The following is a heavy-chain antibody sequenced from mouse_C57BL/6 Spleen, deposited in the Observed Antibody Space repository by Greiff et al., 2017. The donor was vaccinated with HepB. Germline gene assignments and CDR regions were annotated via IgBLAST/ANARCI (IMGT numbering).Heavy chain of an antibody. CDR3: ARSRWDDDFDV. CDR2: IRNKANGYTT. CDR1: GFTFTDYY. Sequence: EVMLVESGGGLVQPGGSLSLSCAASGFTFTDYYMSWVRQPPGKALEWLGFIRNKANGYTTEYSASVKGRFTISRDNSQSILYLQMNALRAEDSATYYCARSRWDDDFDVWGTGTTVTVSS. D-gene: IGHD4-1*01. V-gene: IGHV7-3*01. J-gene: IGHJ1*03.